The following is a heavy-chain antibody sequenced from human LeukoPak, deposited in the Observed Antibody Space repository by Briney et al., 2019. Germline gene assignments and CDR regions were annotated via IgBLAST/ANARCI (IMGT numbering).Heavy chain of an antibody. V-gene: IGHV5-51*01. D-gene: IGHD7-27*01. CDR2: IYPGDSDT. J-gene: IGHJ5*01. CDR1: GYTFTSYW. CDR3: ARPAGRGGTGDRNNCFDS. Sequence: GESLKISCKGSGYTFTSYWIAWVRQMPGKGLEWMGIIYPGDSDTRYSPSFQGQVTISADKSISTAYLQWSSLKASDTAMYYCARPAGRGGTGDRNNCFDSWGQGTLVTVSS.